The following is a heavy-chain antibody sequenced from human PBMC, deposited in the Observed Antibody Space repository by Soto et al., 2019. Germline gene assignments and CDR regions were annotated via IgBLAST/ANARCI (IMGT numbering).Heavy chain of an antibody. CDR1: GGSISSGGYY. Sequence: SETLSLTCTVSGGSISSGGYYWSWIRQHPGKGLEWIGYIYYSGSTYYNPTLKSRVTISVDTSKNQFSLKLSSVTAADTAVYYCARYNGYSSSWDHYGAFDIWGQGTMVTVSS. V-gene: IGHV4-31*03. CDR2: IYYSGST. CDR3: ARYNGYSSSWDHYGAFDI. D-gene: IGHD6-13*01. J-gene: IGHJ3*02.